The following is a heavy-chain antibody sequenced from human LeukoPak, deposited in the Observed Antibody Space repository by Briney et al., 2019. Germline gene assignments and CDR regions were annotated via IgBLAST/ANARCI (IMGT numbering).Heavy chain of an antibody. CDR1: GFTFDDYA. CDR3: AKDTGSGRYYAVGWFDP. J-gene: IGHJ5*02. V-gene: IGHV3-9*01. Sequence: GGSLRLSCAASGFTFDDYAMHWVRQAPGKGLEWVSGISWNSGSIGYADSVKGRFTISRDNAKNSLYLQMNSLRAEDTALYYCAKDTGSGRYYAVGWFDPWGQGTLVTVSS. D-gene: IGHD3-10*01. CDR2: ISWNSGSI.